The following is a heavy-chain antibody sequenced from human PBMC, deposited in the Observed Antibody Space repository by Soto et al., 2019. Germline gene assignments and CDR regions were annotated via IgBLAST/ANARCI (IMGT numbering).Heavy chain of an antibody. J-gene: IGHJ5*02. CDR1: GGTFSSYA. CDR3: ARHNWNHSWGPIWFDP. V-gene: IGHV1-69*13. D-gene: IGHD1-20*01. Sequence: SVKVSCKASGGTFSSYAISWVRQAPGQGLEWMGGIIPIFGTANYAQKFQGRVTITADESTSTAYMELSSLRSEDTAVYYCARHNWNHSWGPIWFDPWGQGTLVTVSA. CDR2: IIPIFGTA.